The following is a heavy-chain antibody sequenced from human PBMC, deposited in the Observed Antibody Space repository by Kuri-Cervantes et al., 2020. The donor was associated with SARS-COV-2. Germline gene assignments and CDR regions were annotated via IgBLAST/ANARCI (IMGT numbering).Heavy chain of an antibody. Sequence: GESLKISWKGSGSSFTTYGIGWVRQMPGKGLEWMGIIYPGDSDTRYSPSFQGQVTISADKSISTAFLQWSSLKASYTAIYYCARRAYGEQVDYYYMDVWGKGTTVTVSS. D-gene: IGHD4-17*01. V-gene: IGHV5-51*01. CDR1: GSSFTTYG. CDR3: ARRAYGEQVDYYYMDV. CDR2: IYPGDSDT. J-gene: IGHJ6*03.